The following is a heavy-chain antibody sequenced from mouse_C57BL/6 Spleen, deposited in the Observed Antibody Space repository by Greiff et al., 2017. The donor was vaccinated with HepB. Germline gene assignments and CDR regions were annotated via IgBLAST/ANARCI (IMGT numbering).Heavy chain of an antibody. CDR1: GYTFTSYW. V-gene: IGHV1-55*01. CDR2: IYPGSGST. Sequence: QVQLKESGAELVKPGASVKMSCKASGYTFTSYWITWVKQRPGQGLEWIGDIYPGSGSTNYNEKYKSKATLTVDTSSRPAYMQLSSLTSEDSAVYYGARRRVYYAMDYWGQGTSVTVSS. CDR3: ARRRVYYAMDY. J-gene: IGHJ4*01.